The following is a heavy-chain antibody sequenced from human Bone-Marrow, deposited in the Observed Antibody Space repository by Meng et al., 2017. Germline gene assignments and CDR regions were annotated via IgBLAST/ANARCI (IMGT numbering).Heavy chain of an antibody. CDR2: ISGSGGST. J-gene: IGHJ5*02. Sequence: GESLKISCAASGFTFSSYAMSWVRQAPGKGLEWVSAISGSGGSTYYADSVKGRFTISRDNSKNTLYLQMNSLRAEDTAVYFCARVERTYYDYVWGLGRFDPWGQGILVTVSS. CDR3: ARVERTYYDYVWGLGRFDP. D-gene: IGHD3-16*01. V-gene: IGHV3-23*01. CDR1: GFTFSSYA.